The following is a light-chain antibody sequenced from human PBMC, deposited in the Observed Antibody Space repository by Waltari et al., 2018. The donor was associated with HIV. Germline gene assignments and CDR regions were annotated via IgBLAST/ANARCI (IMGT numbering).Light chain of an antibody. J-gene: IGLJ2*01. V-gene: IGLV3-1*01. CDR1: KLGQKY. Sequence: YELTQPPSVSVSPGQTANITCSGDKLGQKYAHWYQQKSGQSPVLLIYEDSKRRSGIPARFPGSSSGDTATLTISGTQAEDEADYHCQAWDRSTVIFAGGTKLTVL. CDR3: QAWDRSTVI. CDR2: EDS.